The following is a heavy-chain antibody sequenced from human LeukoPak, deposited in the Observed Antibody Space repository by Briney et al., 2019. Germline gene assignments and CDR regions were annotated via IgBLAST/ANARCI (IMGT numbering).Heavy chain of an antibody. Sequence: GGSLRLSCEASGFTFIRYAMNWVRQAPGKRLEWVSVISGNGGATYYADSVKGRFTISRDNAKNTLYLQMDSLRAEDTAVYYCAKRPIVAASGPYFFDYWGRGTLVAVSS. D-gene: IGHD2-15*01. J-gene: IGHJ4*02. CDR2: ISGNGGAT. CDR1: GFTFIRYA. V-gene: IGHV3-23*01. CDR3: AKRPIVAASGPYFFDY.